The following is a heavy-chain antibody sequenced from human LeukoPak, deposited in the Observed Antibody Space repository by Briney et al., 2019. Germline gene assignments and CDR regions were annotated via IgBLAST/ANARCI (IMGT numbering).Heavy chain of an antibody. Sequence: SETLSLTCAVYGGSFSGYYWSWIRQPPGKGLEWIGEINHSGSTNYNPSLKSLVTLSVDTSKNQFSLKLSSVTAADTAVYYCARVYYYYYYMDVWGKGTTVTVSS. CDR1: GGSFSGYY. J-gene: IGHJ6*03. CDR2: INHSGST. CDR3: ARVYYYYYYMDV. V-gene: IGHV4-34*01.